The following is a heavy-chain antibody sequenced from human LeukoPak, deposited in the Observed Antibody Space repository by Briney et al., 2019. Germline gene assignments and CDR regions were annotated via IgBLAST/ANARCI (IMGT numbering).Heavy chain of an antibody. CDR2: ISAYNGNT. J-gene: IGHJ4*02. CDR3: AREPYLWFGELFDY. Sequence: ASVKVSCKASGYTFTSYGISWVRQAPGQGLEWMGWISAYNGNTNYAQKLQGRVTITTDTPTSTAYMELRSLRSDDTPVYFCAREPYLWFGELFDYWGQGTLVTVSS. CDR1: GYTFTSYG. V-gene: IGHV1-18*01. D-gene: IGHD3-10*01.